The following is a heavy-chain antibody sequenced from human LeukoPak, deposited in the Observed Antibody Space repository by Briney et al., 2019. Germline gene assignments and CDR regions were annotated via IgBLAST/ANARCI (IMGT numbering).Heavy chain of an antibody. CDR1: GGSISSYY. D-gene: IGHD5-18*01. J-gene: IGHJ5*02. CDR3: ARDWYVDTAMDSYNWLDP. V-gene: IGHV4-59*01. Sequence: SETLSLTCTVSGGSISSYYWSWIRQPPGKGLEWIGYIYYSGSTNYNPSLKSRVTISVDTSKNQFSLKLSSVTAADTAVYKCARDWYVDTAMDSYNWLDPWGQGTLVTVSS. CDR2: IYYSGST.